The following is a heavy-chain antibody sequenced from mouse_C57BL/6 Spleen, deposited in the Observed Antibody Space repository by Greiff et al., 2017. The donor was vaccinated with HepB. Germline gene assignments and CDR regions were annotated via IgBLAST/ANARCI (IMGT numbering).Heavy chain of an antibody. CDR1: GYAFSSSW. CDR3: ARSTGKEDDY. J-gene: IGHJ2*01. D-gene: IGHD4-1*02. Sequence: QVQLQQSGPELVKPGASVKISCKASGYAFSSSWMNWVKQRPGKGLEWIGRIYPGDGDTNYNGKFKGKATLTADKSSSTAYMQLSSLTSEDSAVYFCARSTGKEDDYWGQGTTLTVSS. CDR2: IYPGDGDT. V-gene: IGHV1-82*01.